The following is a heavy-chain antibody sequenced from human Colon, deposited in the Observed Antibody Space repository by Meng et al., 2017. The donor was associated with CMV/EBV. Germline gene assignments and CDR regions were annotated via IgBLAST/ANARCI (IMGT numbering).Heavy chain of an antibody. D-gene: IGHD2-2*01. CDR2: IKTDGSEQ. Sequence: GESLKISCAASGFTFNSYWMTWVRQAPGKGLEWVANIKTDGSEQYSVDAVRRRFTISRDNAKNSLYLLMNNLRAEDTAVYYCARDPAHVLEVVSPAYYHDMGIWGQGTTVTVSS. V-gene: IGHV3-7*01. CDR3: ARDPAHVLEVVSPAYYHDMGI. J-gene: IGHJ6*03. CDR1: GFTFNSYW.